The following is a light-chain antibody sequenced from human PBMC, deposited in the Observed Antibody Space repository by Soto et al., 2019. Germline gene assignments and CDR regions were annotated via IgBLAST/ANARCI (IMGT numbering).Light chain of an antibody. CDR2: DAS. CDR1: QSVSSN. V-gene: IGKV3-11*01. Sequence: EIVLTQSPGTLSLSPGERGTLSCRASQSVSSNLAWYQQKPGQAPRLLIYDASNRATGIPARFSGSGSGTDFTLTISSLEPEDFAVYYCQQRSNWPLTFGGGTKVDIK. CDR3: QQRSNWPLT. J-gene: IGKJ4*01.